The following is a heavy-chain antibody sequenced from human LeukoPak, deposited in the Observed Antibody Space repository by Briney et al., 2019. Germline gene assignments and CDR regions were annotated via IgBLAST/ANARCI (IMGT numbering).Heavy chain of an antibody. Sequence: RPSETLSLTCNVSGGSISSTNYYWGWIRQPPGKGLEWMGSVYYSGNTYNNPSLKSRVSILIDTSKNHFSLKLSSVTAADTAVYYCARHLGWLTPYWGQGTLVTVSS. CDR1: GGSISSTNYY. D-gene: IGHD3-9*01. CDR2: VYYSGNT. J-gene: IGHJ4*02. V-gene: IGHV4-39*01. CDR3: ARHLGWLTPY.